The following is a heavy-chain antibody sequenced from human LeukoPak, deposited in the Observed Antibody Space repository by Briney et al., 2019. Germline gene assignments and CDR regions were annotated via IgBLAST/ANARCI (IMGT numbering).Heavy chain of an antibody. V-gene: IGHV2-70*12. CDR1: GFSLSTSGMC. CDR3: AHSTDPQTRRFDI. CDR2: IDWDDDK. Sequence: SGPALVKPTQTLTLTCTFSGFSLSTSGMCVNWIRQPPGKALEWLARIDWDDDKYYNTSLKTRLTISKDTSKNQVVLTMTNMDPVDTATYYCAHSTDPQTRRFDIWGQGTMVTVSS. D-gene: IGHD1-1*01. J-gene: IGHJ3*02.